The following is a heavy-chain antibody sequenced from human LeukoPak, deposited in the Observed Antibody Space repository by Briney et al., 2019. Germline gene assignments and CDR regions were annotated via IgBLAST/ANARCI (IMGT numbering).Heavy chain of an antibody. J-gene: IGHJ4*02. Sequence: PSETLSLTCTVSGGSISSYYWSWIRQPAGKGLEWIGRIYTSGSTNYNPSLKSRVTTSVDKSKNQFSLKLSSVTAADTAVYYCARADYSTQNYYYFVYWGQGTLVTVSS. CDR2: IYTSGST. D-gene: IGHD4-11*01. CDR1: GGSISSYY. V-gene: IGHV4-4*07. CDR3: ARADYSTQNYYYFVY.